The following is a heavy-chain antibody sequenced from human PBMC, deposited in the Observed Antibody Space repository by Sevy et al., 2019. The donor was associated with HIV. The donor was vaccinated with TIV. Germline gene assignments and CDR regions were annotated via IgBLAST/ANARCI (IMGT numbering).Heavy chain of an antibody. V-gene: IGHV4-59*12. CDR1: GGSIPSYY. Sequence: SETLSLTCTVSGGSIPSYYWSWIRQPPGKGLECLGYVYNSGTANYNPSLRSRVTISLDTSENQLSLRLRSVTAADTAVYYCARLTDYGGNPVGDYFDYWDHGALVTVSS. CDR2: VYNSGTA. D-gene: IGHD4-17*01. CDR3: ARLTDYGGNPVGDYFDY. J-gene: IGHJ4*01.